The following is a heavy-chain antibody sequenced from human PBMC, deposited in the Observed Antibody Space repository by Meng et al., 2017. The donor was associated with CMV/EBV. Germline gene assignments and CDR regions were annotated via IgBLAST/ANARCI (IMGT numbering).Heavy chain of an antibody. D-gene: IGHD3-22*01. J-gene: IGHJ6*02. CDR2: INHSGST. V-gene: IGHV4-34*01. CDR3: ARGLGRLLYYGMDV. Sequence: SETLSLTCAVYGGSFSGYYWSWIRQPPGKGLEWIGEINHSGSTNYNPSLKSRVTISVDTSKNQFSLKLSSVTAADTAVYYCARGLGRLLYYGMDVWGQGTTVTVSS. CDR1: GGSFSGYY.